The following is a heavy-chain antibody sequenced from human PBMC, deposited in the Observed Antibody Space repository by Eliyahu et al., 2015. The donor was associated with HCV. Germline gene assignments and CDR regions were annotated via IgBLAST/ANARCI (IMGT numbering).Heavy chain of an antibody. CDR3: TTGAPGGFDYYLDV. J-gene: IGHJ6*03. CDR2: IKSKTDGGTT. V-gene: IGHV3-15*01. CDR1: GFXXXXXW. D-gene: IGHD3-10*01. Sequence: LVESGGGLVKPGGSLRLXCAASGFXXXXXWMSWVRQGPGKGLEWXGXIKSKTDGGTTDYAAPVKGRFTISRDDSKSTLYLQMNSLKTEDTAVYYCTTGAPGGFDYYLDVWGQGTTVTVSS.